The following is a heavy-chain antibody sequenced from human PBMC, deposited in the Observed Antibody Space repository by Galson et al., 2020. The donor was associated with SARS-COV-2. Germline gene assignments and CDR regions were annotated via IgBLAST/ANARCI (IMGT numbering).Heavy chain of an antibody. V-gene: IGHV3-48*03. CDR1: GFTFSSYE. D-gene: IGHD3-3*01. CDR2: ITSSGTTI. CDR3: ARVLYDVLLDYYDGMDV. J-gene: IGHJ6*02. Sequence: GGSLRLSCVASGFTFSSYEMIWVRQATGKGLEWVSHITSSGTTIFYADSAKGRFTISRDNAKNSLYPQMNSLRAEDTAVYYCARVLYDVLLDYYDGMDVWGHVTTVTVSS.